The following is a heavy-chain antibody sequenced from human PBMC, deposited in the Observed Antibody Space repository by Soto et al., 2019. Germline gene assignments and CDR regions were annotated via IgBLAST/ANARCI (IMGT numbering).Heavy chain of an antibody. D-gene: IGHD4-17*01. Sequence: SETLSLTCTVSGGSISSYYWSWIRQPPGKGLEWIGYIYYSGSTNYNPSLKSRVTISVDTSKNQFSLKLSSVTAADTAVYYCASMRTPPPFDYGDYVYFDYWGQGTLVTVSS. CDR1: GGSISSYY. CDR3: ASMRTPPPFDYGDYVYFDY. J-gene: IGHJ4*02. V-gene: IGHV4-59*01. CDR2: IYYSGST.